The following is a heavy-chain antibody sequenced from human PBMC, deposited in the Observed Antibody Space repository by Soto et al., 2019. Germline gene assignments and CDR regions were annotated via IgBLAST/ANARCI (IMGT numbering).Heavy chain of an antibody. CDR3: ARDLPRTTVTYVGCIDP. D-gene: IGHD4-4*01. Sequence: PVGSLRLSCAASGFTFSSYSMNWVRQAPGKGLEWVSYISSSSSTIYYADSVKGRFTISRDNAKNSLYLQMNSLRDEDTAWDYCARDLPRTTVTYVGCIDPWGQGTLVTVSS. J-gene: IGHJ5*02. CDR2: ISSSSSTI. CDR1: GFTFSSYS. V-gene: IGHV3-48*02.